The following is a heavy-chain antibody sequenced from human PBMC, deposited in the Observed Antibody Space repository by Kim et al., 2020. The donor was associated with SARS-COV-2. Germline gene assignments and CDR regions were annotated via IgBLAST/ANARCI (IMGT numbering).Heavy chain of an antibody. CDR1: GGSISSAGYY. D-gene: IGHD3-10*01. V-gene: IGHV4-31*03. J-gene: IGHJ5*02. CDR3: TRIPVEVSGTCGWFDP. CDR2: MSYSGIS. Sequence: SETLSLTCTVSGGSISSAGYYWNWVRQLPGKGLEWIGYMSYSGISNYNPPLRSRVFISLDASKSQFSVELSSVTAADTAEYYCTRIPVEVSGTCGWFDPWGQGILDTVSS.